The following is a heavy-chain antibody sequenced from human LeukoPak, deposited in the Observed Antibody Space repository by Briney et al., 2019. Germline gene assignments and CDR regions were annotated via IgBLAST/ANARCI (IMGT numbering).Heavy chain of an antibody. J-gene: IGHJ5*02. D-gene: IGHD6-19*01. CDR2: IIPIFGTA. Sequence: ASVKVSCKASGGTFSSYAISWVRQAPGQGLEWTGGIIPIFGTANYAQKFQGRVTITADESTSTAYMELSSLRSEDTAVYYCARDEGYSSGRRRFDPWGQGTLVTVSS. CDR3: ARDEGYSSGRRRFDP. V-gene: IGHV1-69*13. CDR1: GGTFSSYA.